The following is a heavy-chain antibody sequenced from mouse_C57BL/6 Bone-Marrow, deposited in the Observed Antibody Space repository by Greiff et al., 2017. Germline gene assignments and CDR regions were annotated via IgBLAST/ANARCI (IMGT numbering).Heavy chain of an antibody. D-gene: IGHD1-1*01. CDR3: ARGIYYYGSSYGGWYFDV. V-gene: IGHV1-7*01. J-gene: IGHJ1*03. CDR1: GYTFTSYW. CDR2: INPSRGYT. Sequence: VQLQQSGAELAKPGASVKLSCKASGYTFTSYWMHWVKQRPGQGLEWIGYINPSRGYTKYNQKFKDKATLTADKSSSTAYMQLSSLTYEDSAVYYGARGIYYYGSSYGGWYFDVWGTGTTVTVSS.